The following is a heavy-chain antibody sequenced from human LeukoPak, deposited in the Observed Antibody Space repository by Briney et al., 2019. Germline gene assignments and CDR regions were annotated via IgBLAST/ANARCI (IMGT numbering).Heavy chain of an antibody. Sequence: GGSLRLSCAASGFIFSNYGMHWVRQAPGKGLEWVAYIRNDGSNNYYEDSVKGRFTISRDNSKNTLYLQMNSLRPEDTAMYFCAKDPGYRGFWGQGTLVTVSS. J-gene: IGHJ4*02. CDR2: IRNDGSNN. CDR1: GFIFSNYG. V-gene: IGHV3-30*02. D-gene: IGHD5-18*01. CDR3: AKDPGYRGF.